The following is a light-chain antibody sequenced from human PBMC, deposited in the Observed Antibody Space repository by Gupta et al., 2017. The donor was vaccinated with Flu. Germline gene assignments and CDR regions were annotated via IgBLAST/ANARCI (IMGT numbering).Light chain of an antibody. Sequence: SSELTHDPSVSVALGQTVRITCQGDSLRNYYASWYQQKPGQAPVLVIFARYNRPSGIPDRFSGSSSGTTASLTITGAQAEDEADYYCRCQDSSGNQYVFGGGTKVTVL. J-gene: IGLJ1*01. V-gene: IGLV3-19*01. CDR1: SLRNYY. CDR2: ARY. CDR3: RCQDSSGNQYV.